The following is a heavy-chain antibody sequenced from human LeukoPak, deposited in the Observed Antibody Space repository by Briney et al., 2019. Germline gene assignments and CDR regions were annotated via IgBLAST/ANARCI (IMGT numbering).Heavy chain of an antibody. CDR3: ARDFRTQLDGYSPPYHFDY. D-gene: IGHD5-24*01. CDR2: ISSTGSYI. CDR1: GFTFSGYS. J-gene: IGHJ4*02. V-gene: IGHV3-21*01. Sequence: GGSLRLSCAAFGFTFSGYSMSWVRQAPGKGLEWVSSISSTGSYIYYADSVKGRITISRDNAKNSLYLQMDSLRAEDTAMYYCARDFRTQLDGYSPPYHFDYWGQGVLVTVSS.